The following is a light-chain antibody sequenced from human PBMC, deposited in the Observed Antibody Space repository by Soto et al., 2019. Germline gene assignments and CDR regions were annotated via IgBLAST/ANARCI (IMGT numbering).Light chain of an antibody. J-gene: IGKJ1*01. Sequence: DIVMTQSPDSLAVSLGERATINCKSSQSVLYSSNNKNYLAWYQQKPGQPPKLLIYWASTRESGVPDRFSGSGSGTDFTLTISSPQAEDVAVYYWQQYYSTPRTFGQGTKVEIK. CDR2: WAS. CDR1: QSVLYSSNNKNY. CDR3: QQYYSTPRT. V-gene: IGKV4-1*01.